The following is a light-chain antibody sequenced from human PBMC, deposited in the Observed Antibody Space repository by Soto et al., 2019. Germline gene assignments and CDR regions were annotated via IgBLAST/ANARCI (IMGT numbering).Light chain of an antibody. CDR2: EVS. Sequence: QSALTQPASVSGSPGQSITISCTGTSSDVGGYNYVSWYQQHPGKAPKLIIYEVSNRPSGVSNRFSGSKSGNTASLTISGLQVEDEADYYRSSYTSSRTWVFGGGTK. V-gene: IGLV2-14*01. CDR1: SSDVGGYNY. J-gene: IGLJ3*02. CDR3: SSYTSSRTWV.